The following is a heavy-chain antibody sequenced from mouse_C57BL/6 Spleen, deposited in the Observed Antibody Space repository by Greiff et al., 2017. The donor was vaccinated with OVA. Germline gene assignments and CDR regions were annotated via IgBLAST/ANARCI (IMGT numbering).Heavy chain of an antibody. Sequence: VQLQQSGAELVRPGASVTLSCKASGYPFTDYEMHWVKQTPVHGLEWIGAIDPETGGTAYNQKFKGKAILTADKSSSTAYMELRSLTSEDSAVYYCTRGRLRRGFDYWGQGTTLTVSS. CDR2: IDPETGGT. J-gene: IGHJ2*01. V-gene: IGHV1-15*01. CDR1: GYPFTDYE. D-gene: IGHD2-4*01. CDR3: TRGRLRRGFDY.